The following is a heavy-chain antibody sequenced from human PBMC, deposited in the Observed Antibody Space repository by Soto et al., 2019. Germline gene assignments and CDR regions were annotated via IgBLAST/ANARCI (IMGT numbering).Heavy chain of an antibody. J-gene: IGHJ6*02. V-gene: IGHV2-70*04. D-gene: IGHD1-26*01. Sequence: SGPTLVNPTRTLTLTCTFSGFSLSTSGMRVSWIRQPPGKALEWLARIDWDDDKFYSTSLKTRLTISKDTSKNQVVLAMTNMDPVDTATYYCARETATGQYYGMDVGGHRNTFTVYS. CDR3: ARETATGQYYGMDV. CDR2: IDWDDDK. CDR1: GFSLSTSGMR.